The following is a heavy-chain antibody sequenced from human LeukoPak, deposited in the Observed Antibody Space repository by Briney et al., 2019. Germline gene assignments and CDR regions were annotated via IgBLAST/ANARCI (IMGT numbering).Heavy chain of an antibody. CDR3: ARDSGRAQGWFGP. Sequence: PGGSLRLSCAASGFIFRNYGMHWVRQAPGKGLEYVSSINSNGDNTYYADSVRGRFTISRDNSKNMLYLQMGSLTTEGTAVFYCARDSGRAQGWFGPWGQGTLVTVSS. CDR1: GFIFRNYG. D-gene: IGHD5-12*01. CDR2: INSNGDNT. V-gene: IGHV3-64*02. J-gene: IGHJ5*02.